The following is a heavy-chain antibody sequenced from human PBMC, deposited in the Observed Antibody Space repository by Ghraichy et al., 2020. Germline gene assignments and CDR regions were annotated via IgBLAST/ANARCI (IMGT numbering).Heavy chain of an antibody. D-gene: IGHD3-22*01. J-gene: IGHJ4*02. V-gene: IGHV4-39*01. CDR2: IYYSGST. CDR3: ARRVKGLLHFGPPDH. Sequence: SETLSLTCTVSGGSISSSSYYWGWIRQPPGKGLEWIGSIYYSGSTYYKPSLKSRVTISVDTSKNQFSLRLRFVTAADTAVYYCARRVKGLLHFGPPDHWGQGTLVTVSS. CDR1: GGSISSSSYY.